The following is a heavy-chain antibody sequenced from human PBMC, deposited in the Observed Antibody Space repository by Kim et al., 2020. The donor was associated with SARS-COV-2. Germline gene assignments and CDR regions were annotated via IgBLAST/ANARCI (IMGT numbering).Heavy chain of an antibody. CDR3: ASISKRRITMIVVADAFD. CDR2: IYYSGST. J-gene: IGHJ3*02. D-gene: IGHD3-22*01. CDR1: GGSISSYY. V-gene: IGHV4-59*08. Sequence: SETLSLTCTVSGGSISSYYWSWIRQPPGKGLEWIGYIYYSGSTNYNPSLKSRVTISVDTSKNQFSLKLSSVTAADTAVDYCASISKRRITMIVVADAFD.